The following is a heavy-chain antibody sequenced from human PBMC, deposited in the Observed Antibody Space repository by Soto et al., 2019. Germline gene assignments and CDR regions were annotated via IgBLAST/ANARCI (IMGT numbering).Heavy chain of an antibody. CDR2: INPNSGGT. V-gene: IGHV1-2*04. Sequence: QVQLVQSGAEVKKPGASVKVSCKASGYTFTGYYMHWVRQAPGQGLEWMGWINPNSGGTNYAQKFQGWVTMTRDTSLSTAYMELSRLRSDDTAVYYCARGCSSTSCQGDAFDIWGQGTMVTVSS. D-gene: IGHD2-2*01. J-gene: IGHJ3*02. CDR1: GYTFTGYY. CDR3: ARGCSSTSCQGDAFDI.